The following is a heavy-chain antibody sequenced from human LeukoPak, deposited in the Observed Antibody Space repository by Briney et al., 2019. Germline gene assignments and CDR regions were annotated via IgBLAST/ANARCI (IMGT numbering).Heavy chain of an antibody. CDR3: ARQVVFWSGYFGEPYYFDY. Sequence: SETLSLTCTVSGGSISSSSSYWGWIRQPPGKGLEWIGSIYYSGSTYYNPSLKSRVTISVDTSKNQFSLKLSSVTAADTAVYYCARQVVFWSGYFGEPYYFDYWGQGTLVTVSS. D-gene: IGHD3-3*01. J-gene: IGHJ4*02. V-gene: IGHV4-39*01. CDR2: IYYSGST. CDR1: GGSISSSSSY.